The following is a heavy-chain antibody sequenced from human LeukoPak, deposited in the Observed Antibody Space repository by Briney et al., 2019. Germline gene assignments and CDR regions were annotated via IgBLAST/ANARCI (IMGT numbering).Heavy chain of an antibody. V-gene: IGHV3-53*01. CDR1: GFTVSSNY. D-gene: IGHD6-19*01. CDR3: ARDRPSGWLDY. J-gene: IGHJ4*02. Sequence: GGSLRLSCAASGFTVSSNYVSWVRQAPGKGLEWVSVIYSGGSTYYADSVKGRFSISRDNSKNTLYLQMNSLRAEDTAVYYCARDRPSGWLDYWGQGTLVTVSS. CDR2: IYSGGST.